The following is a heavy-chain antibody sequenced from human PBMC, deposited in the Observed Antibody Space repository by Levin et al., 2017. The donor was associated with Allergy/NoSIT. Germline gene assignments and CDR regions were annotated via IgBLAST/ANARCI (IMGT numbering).Heavy chain of an antibody. CDR2: INAGNGNT. D-gene: IGHD5-24*01. CDR1: GYTFTSYA. Sequence: ASVKVSCKASGYTFTSYAMHWVRQAPGQRLEWMGWINAGNGNTKYSQKFQGRVTITRDTSASTAYMELSSLRSEDTAVYYCARAGTPWWLQDNWFDPWGQGTLVTVSS. J-gene: IGHJ5*02. V-gene: IGHV1-3*01. CDR3: ARAGTPWWLQDNWFDP.